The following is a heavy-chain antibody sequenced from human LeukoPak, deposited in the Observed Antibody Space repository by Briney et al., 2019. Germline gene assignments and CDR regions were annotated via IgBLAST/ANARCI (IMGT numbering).Heavy chain of an antibody. D-gene: IGHD3-10*01. Sequence: PSETLSLTCTVSGGSISSSDYYWSWIRQPPGKGLEWIGYIYYSGSTYYNPSLKSRVTMSVDTSKNQFSLKLNSVTAADTAVYYRAGTVTMLRGVDLGYFDSWGQGTLVTVSS. CDR2: IYYSGST. CDR1: GGSISSSDYY. J-gene: IGHJ4*02. V-gene: IGHV4-30-4*01. CDR3: AGTVTMLRGVDLGYFDS.